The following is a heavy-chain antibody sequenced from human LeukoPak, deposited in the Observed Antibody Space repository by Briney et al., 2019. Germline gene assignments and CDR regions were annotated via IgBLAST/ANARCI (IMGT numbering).Heavy chain of an antibody. D-gene: IGHD3-16*01. CDR3: ARDMRRGGSLPDY. V-gene: IGHV3-48*04. J-gene: IGHJ4*02. Sequence: GGSLRLSCAASGFTFSSYSMNWVRQAPGKGLEWVSYITSSSSTIYYADSVKGRFTISRDNAKNSLYLQMNSLRAEDTAVYYCARDMRRGGSLPDYWGQGTLITVSS. CDR2: ITSSSSTI. CDR1: GFTFSSYS.